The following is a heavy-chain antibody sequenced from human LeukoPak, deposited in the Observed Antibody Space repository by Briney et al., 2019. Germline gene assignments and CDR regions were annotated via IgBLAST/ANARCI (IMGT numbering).Heavy chain of an antibody. Sequence: SETLSLTCTVSGGSISSGSYYWSWIRQHPGKGLEWIGHIYNSGSTYYNPSLQSRVTISVDTSKNQFPLKLSSVTAADTALYYCARAVRNTAMVYYYNGMDVWGQGTTVTVSS. CDR1: GGSISSGSYY. V-gene: IGHV4-31*03. CDR3: ARAVRNTAMVYYYNGMDV. J-gene: IGHJ6*02. D-gene: IGHD5-18*01. CDR2: IYNSGST.